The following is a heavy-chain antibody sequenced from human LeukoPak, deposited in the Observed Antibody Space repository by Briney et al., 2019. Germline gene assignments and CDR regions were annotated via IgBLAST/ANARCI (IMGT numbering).Heavy chain of an antibody. CDR3: GRNPNGHYIGAVDM. CDR1: GFTFSSYA. J-gene: IGHJ3*02. D-gene: IGHD4-17*01. Sequence: GGSLRLSCAASGFTFSSYAMIWVRQAPGKGLEWVSAIRGSGGSTYYADSVKDRFTISRDNSKNTLYLQMNSLRAEDTAVYYCGRNPNGHYIGAVDMCGQGTVVIVSS. CDR2: IRGSGGST. V-gene: IGHV3-23*01.